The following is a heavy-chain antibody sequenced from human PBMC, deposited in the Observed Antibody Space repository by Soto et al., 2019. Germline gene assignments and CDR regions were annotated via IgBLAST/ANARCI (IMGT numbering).Heavy chain of an antibody. CDR3: ARDTGEGPLAF. V-gene: IGHV1-3*01. J-gene: IGHJ4*02. D-gene: IGHD3-16*01. Sequence: QVHLVQSGAEVRKPGASVKVSCKASGYTFSSYAMHWVRQAPGQRLEWMGWINAGYGNTKSSQKFQDRVTISRDTAGSTAERERTGRSSEARAGYSGARDTGEGPLAFGGRGPRVTVSS. CDR1: GYTFSSYA. CDR2: INAGYGNT.